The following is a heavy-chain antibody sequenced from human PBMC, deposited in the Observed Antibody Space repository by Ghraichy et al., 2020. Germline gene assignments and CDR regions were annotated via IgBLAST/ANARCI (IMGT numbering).Heavy chain of an antibody. J-gene: IGHJ4*02. D-gene: IGHD3-22*01. CDR1: GFTFSSYS. CDR2: ISSSSSYI. V-gene: IGHV3-21*01. Sequence: GGSLRLSCAASGFTFSSYSMNWVRQAPGKGLEWVSSISSSSSYIYYADSVKGRFTISRDNAKNSLYLQMNSLRAEDTAVYYCARDSNYPWLPPTTLRPYYFDYWGQGTLVTVSS. CDR3: ARDSNYPWLPPTTLRPYYFDY.